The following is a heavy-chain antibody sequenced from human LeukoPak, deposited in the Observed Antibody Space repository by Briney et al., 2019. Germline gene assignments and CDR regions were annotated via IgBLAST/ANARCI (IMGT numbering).Heavy chain of an antibody. V-gene: IGHV4-39*01. D-gene: IGHD5-18*01. Sequence: PSETLSLTCTVSGGSISSSSYYWGWIRQPPGKGLEWIGSIYYSGSTYYNPSLKSRVTISVDTSKDQFSLRLSSVTAADTAVYYCARRRGYSSPMDVWGKGTTVTVSS. J-gene: IGHJ6*03. CDR2: IYYSGST. CDR1: GGSISSSSYY. CDR3: ARRRGYSSPMDV.